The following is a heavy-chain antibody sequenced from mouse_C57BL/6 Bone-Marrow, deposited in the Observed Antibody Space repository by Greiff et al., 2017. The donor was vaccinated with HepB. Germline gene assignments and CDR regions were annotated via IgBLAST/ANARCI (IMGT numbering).Heavy chain of an antibody. CDR3: ASIDSSGYVGY. D-gene: IGHD3-2*02. CDR2: ISDGGSYT. J-gene: IGHJ2*01. CDR1: GFTFSSYA. V-gene: IGHV5-4*03. Sequence: DVMLVESGGGLVKPGGSLKLSCAASGFTFSSYAMSWVRQTPEKRLEWVATISDGGSYTYYPDNVKGRFTISRDNAKNNLYLQMSHLKSEDTAMYYCASIDSSGYVGYWGQGTTLTVSS.